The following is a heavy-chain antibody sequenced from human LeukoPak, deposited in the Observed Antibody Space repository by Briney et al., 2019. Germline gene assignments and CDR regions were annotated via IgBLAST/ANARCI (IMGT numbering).Heavy chain of an antibody. J-gene: IGHJ3*02. D-gene: IGHD3-22*01. CDR2: IRRDGSVE. CDR1: GFSFSNYW. Sequence: GGSLRLSCAASGFSFSNYWMTWVRQAPGKGPEWVANIRRDGSVEYYVDSVKGRFTISRDNTKDSLYLQMNSLRAEDTAVYYCSRDSNPQSSGYYFDAFDMWGQGTMVTVSS. CDR3: SRDSNPQSSGYYFDAFDM. V-gene: IGHV3-7*01.